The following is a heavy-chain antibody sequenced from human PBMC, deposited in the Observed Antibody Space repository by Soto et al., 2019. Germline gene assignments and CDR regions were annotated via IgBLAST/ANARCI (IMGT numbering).Heavy chain of an antibody. CDR3: ARAAGSYYYGSGSYFYDP. D-gene: IGHD3-10*01. CDR2: IYYSGST. CDR1: GGSISSGGYY. V-gene: IGHV4-31*03. Sequence: PSETMSLTCTVSGGSISSGGYYWSWIRQHPGKGLEWIGYIYYSGSTYYNPSLKSRVTISVDTSKNQFSLKLSSVTAADTAVYYCARAAGSYYYGSGSYFYDPWGQGTLVTVSS. J-gene: IGHJ5*02.